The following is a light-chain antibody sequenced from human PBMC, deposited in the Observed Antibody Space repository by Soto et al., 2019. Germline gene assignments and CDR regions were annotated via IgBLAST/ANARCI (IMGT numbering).Light chain of an antibody. J-gene: IGKJ1*01. CDR1: QAIRND. Sequence: AIPMTQSPSSLSASVGDRVTISCRASQAIRNDLGWYQQKPGKAPNLLIYGASSLESGVPSRFSGSGSGTDFTLTISSLQPEDFATYYCLQDNTYPWTFGQGTKVEI. CDR3: LQDNTYPWT. V-gene: IGKV1-6*01. CDR2: GAS.